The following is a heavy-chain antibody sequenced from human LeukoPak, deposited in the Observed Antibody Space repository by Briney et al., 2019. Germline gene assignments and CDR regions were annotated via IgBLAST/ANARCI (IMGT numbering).Heavy chain of an antibody. CDR1: GGSFSGYY. CDR2: INHSGST. J-gene: IGHJ4*02. V-gene: IGHV4-34*01. D-gene: IGHD6-6*01. CDR3: ARGRGQLVTPHFAIRY. Sequence: PSETLSLTCAVYGGSFSGYYGSWIRQPPGKGLEWIGEINHSGSTNYNPSLKSRVTISVDTSKNQFSLKLSSVTAADTAVYYCARGRGQLVTPHFAIRYWGRGTLVTVSS.